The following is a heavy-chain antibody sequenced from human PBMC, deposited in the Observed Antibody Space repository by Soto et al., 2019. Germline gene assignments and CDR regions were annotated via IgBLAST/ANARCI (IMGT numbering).Heavy chain of an antibody. CDR1: GFNFSSYG. CDR2: ISYDGSKE. Sequence: GGSLRLSCAASGFNFSSYGIHWVRQAPGKGLEWVAGISYDGSKEYYEDSVKGRFTVSRDNSKNTVDLEMNSLRAADTAVYYCARNRYTYGLAYFDYWGQGTLVTVSS. CDR3: ARNRYTYGLAYFDY. V-gene: IGHV3-30*03. D-gene: IGHD5-18*01. J-gene: IGHJ4*02.